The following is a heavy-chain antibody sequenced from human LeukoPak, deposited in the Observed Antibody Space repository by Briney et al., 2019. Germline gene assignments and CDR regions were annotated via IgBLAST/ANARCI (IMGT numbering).Heavy chain of an antibody. Sequence: HAGGSLRLSCAASGFTFSSYAMSWVRQAPGKGLEWVSAISGSGGSTYYADSVKGRFTISRDNSKNTLYLQMNSLRAEDAAVYYCAKDRFLSRQGDRSSFDYWGQGTLVTVSS. CDR1: GFTFSSYA. J-gene: IGHJ4*02. CDR3: AKDRFLSRQGDRSSFDY. V-gene: IGHV3-23*01. CDR2: ISGSGGST. D-gene: IGHD3-22*01.